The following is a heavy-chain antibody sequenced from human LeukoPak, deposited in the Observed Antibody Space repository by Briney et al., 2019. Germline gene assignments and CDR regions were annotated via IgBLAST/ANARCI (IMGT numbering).Heavy chain of an antibody. CDR3: ARAGFALAPHRGTPFDY. D-gene: IGHD6-6*01. V-gene: IGHV4-34*01. CDR2: INHSGST. Sequence: SDTLSLTCTVSGGSISSYYWSWIRQPPGKGLEWIGEINHSGSTNYSPSLKSRVTISVDTSKNQFSLKLTSVTAADTAVYYCARAGFALAPHRGTPFDYWGQGTLVNVSS. J-gene: IGHJ4*02. CDR1: GGSISSYY.